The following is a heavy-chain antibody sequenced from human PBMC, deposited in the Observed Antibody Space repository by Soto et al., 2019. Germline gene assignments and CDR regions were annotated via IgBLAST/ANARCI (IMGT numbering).Heavy chain of an antibody. CDR3: ARVGGNWNDDYFDY. D-gene: IGHD1-1*01. CDR2: MNPNSGDT. CDR1: GYTFSDHD. Sequence: QVQLVQSGAEVKKPGASVKVSCKASGYTFSDHDINWVRQASGQGPEWLGWMNPNSGDTGYAQNFQGRVTMTRDTPKRTTYMELGSLRSEDTAVYYCARVGGNWNDDYFDYWGQGTLVTVSS. V-gene: IGHV1-8*01. J-gene: IGHJ4*02.